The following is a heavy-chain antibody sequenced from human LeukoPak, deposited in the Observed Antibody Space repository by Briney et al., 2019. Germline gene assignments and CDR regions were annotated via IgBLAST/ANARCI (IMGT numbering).Heavy chain of an antibody. V-gene: IGHV3-23*01. CDR3: DKARELWLIGSTHTDY. CDR2: MSGSGGST. CDR1: GFTFSSYA. J-gene: IGHJ4*02. D-gene: IGHD5-18*01. Sequence: GGSLRLSCAASGFTFSSYAMSWVRHAPGKGLEWVSAMSGSGGSTYYADPVQGGFTITRENSKNTLYLHVHSLRSEDTAVFYCDKARELWLIGSTHTDYWGQGTLVTVSS.